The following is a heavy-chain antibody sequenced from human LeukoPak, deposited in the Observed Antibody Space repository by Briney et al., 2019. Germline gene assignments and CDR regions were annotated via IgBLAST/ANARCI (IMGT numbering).Heavy chain of an antibody. D-gene: IGHD3-10*01. CDR3: AKSSETYHYDY. J-gene: IGHJ4*02. Sequence: GGSLRLSCTVSGFTLSSYEMSWIRQAPGKGLEWVSSIDYSGGSSYYADSVKGRFTISRDDSKSTLFLQMNSLRAEDTAIYYCAKSSETYHYDYWGQGILVTVSS. CDR2: IDYSGGSS. V-gene: IGHV3-23*01. CDR1: GFTLSSYE.